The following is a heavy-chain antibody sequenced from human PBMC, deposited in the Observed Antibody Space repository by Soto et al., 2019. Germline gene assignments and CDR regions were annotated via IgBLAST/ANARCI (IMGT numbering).Heavy chain of an antibody. J-gene: IGHJ3*01. CDR3: ANIPCRDYCSNTPTAFRL. V-gene: IGHV3-30*18. D-gene: IGHD2-2*01. CDR1: GFIFSSYG. CDR2: ISYHGNDK. Sequence: QVQLVESGGGVVQPGRSLRLSCVVSGFIFSSYGMHWVRQAPGKGLEWVAAISYHGNDKYYADSVKGRFTVSRDNSNNILYLQMSCLTAEHTAVYYCANIPCRDYCSNTPTAFRLWGHGTMVTVSS.